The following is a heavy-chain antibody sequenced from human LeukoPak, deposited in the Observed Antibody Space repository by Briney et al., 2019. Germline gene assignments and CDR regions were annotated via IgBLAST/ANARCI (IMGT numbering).Heavy chain of an antibody. CDR1: GFTFSGYG. D-gene: IGHD3-10*01. CDR3: AKDRSGSPLDAFDI. Sequence: GGSLRLSCAASGFTFSGYGMHWVRQAPGKGLEWVAFIRYDGSNKYYADSVKGRFTISRDNSKNTLYLQMNSLRAEDTAVYYCAKDRSGSPLDAFDIWGQGTMVTVS. V-gene: IGHV3-30*02. J-gene: IGHJ3*02. CDR2: IRYDGSNK.